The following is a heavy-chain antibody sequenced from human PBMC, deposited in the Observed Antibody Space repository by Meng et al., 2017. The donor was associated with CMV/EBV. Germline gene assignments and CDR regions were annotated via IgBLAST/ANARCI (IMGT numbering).Heavy chain of an antibody. CDR3: ASRYCSSTSCRYYGMDV. J-gene: IGHJ6*02. V-gene: IGHV1-69*05. CDR2: IIPIFGTA. CDR1: GCTFSSYA. D-gene: IGHD2-2*01. Sequence: SVKVSCKASGCTFSSYAISWVRQAPGQGLEWMGGIIPIFGTANYAQKFQGRVTITTDDSTSTAYMELSSLRSEDTAVYYCASRYCSSTSCRYYGMDVWGQGTTVTVSS.